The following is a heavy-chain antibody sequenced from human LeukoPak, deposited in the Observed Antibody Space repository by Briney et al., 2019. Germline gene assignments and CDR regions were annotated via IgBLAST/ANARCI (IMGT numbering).Heavy chain of an antibody. V-gene: IGHV3-30*18. D-gene: IGHD3-10*01. CDR2: ISYDGSNK. Sequence: GGSLRLSCAASGFTFSSYGMHWVRQAPGKGLGWVAVISYDGSNKYYADSVKGRFTISRDNSKNTLYLQMNSLRAEDTAVYYCAKDPPDYGSGSLDYWGQGTLVTVSS. CDR3: AKDPPDYGSGSLDY. CDR1: GFTFSSYG. J-gene: IGHJ4*02.